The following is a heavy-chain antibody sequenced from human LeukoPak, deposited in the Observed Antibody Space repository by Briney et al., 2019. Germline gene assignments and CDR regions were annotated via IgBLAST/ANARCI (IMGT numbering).Heavy chain of an antibody. CDR3: AKSAYDYVWGSLTADH. V-gene: IGHV3-66*01. Sequence: GGSLRLSCAASGFTVSSNYMNWVRQAPGKGLEWVSVIYAGGDTFYSDSVKGRFIISRDNSKNTLYLQMNSLRAEDTAVYYCAKSAYDYVWGSLTADHWGQGTLVTVSS. D-gene: IGHD3-16*01. CDR1: GFTVSSNY. J-gene: IGHJ5*02. CDR2: IYAGGDT.